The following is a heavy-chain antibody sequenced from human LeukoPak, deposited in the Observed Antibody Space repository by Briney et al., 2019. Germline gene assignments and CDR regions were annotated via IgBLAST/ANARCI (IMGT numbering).Heavy chain of an antibody. CDR2: INQDGSEK. J-gene: IGHJ2*01. V-gene: IGHV3-7*01. CDR1: GFTFSSYW. CDR3: ARGGNHGDYWYFDL. Sequence: PGGSLRLSCAASGFTFSSYWMSWVRQAPGKGLEWVANINQDGSEKYYVDSVKGRFTISRDNAETSLHLQMNSLRAEDTAVYYCARGGNHGDYWYFDLWGRGTLVTVSS. D-gene: IGHD4-17*01.